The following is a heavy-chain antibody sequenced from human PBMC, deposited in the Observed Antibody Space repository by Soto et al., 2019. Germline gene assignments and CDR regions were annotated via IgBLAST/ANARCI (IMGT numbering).Heavy chain of an antibody. CDR3: ARDPDTSGSYRYYFDN. J-gene: IGHJ4*02. V-gene: IGHV3-30*14. D-gene: IGHD1-26*01. CDR2: ISYDGMNK. Sequence: QVQLVESGGGVVQPGGSLRLSCVASGFTFSTYSIHWVRQAPGRGLEWLTIISYDGMNKYYADSVKGRITISRDNSRNTVSLQMNSLRTEDTAVYYCARDPDTSGSYRYYFDNWGQGTLVTVSS. CDR1: GFTFSTYS.